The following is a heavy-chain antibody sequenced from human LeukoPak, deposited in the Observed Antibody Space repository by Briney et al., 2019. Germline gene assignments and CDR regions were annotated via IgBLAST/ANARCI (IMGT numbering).Heavy chain of an antibody. CDR2: TRNKANSYTT. CDR1: GFTFSNDY. D-gene: IGHD2-21*01. CDR3: ATTSAYCGGECYWRGYYFDY. J-gene: IGHJ4*02. V-gene: IGHV3-72*01. Sequence: GGSLRLSCAASGFTFSNDYMDWVRQAPGKGLEWVGRTRNKANSYTTEYAASVKGRFTISRDDSKNSLYLQMNSLKTEDTAVYYCATTSAYCGGECYWRGYYFDYWGQGTLVTVSS.